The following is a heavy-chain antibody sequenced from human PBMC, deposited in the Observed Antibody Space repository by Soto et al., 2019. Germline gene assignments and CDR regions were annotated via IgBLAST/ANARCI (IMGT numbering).Heavy chain of an antibody. CDR1: GFTFSSYW. V-gene: IGHV3-7*01. Sequence: EVQLVESGGGLVQPGGSLRLSCAASGFTFSSYWMTWVRQAPGKGLECVANIKQDGSDTLYADSVKGRFTISRDNAKASLYLQMNSLRAEDTAVYYCARFGDTCGYYRHFDYWGQGTLVSVSS. CDR2: IKQDGSDT. CDR3: ARFGDTCGYYRHFDY. J-gene: IGHJ4*02. D-gene: IGHD3-22*01.